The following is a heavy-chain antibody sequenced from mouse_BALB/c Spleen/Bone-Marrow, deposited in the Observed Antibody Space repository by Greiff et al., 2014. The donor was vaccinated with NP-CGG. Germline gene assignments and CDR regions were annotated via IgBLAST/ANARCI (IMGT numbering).Heavy chain of an antibody. J-gene: IGHJ3*01. CDR3: ARGGPWFAY. CDR2: ISTYYGDA. CDR1: GYTFTDYA. V-gene: IGHV1S137*01. Sequence: SGAELVRPGVSVKISCKGSGYTFTDYAMHWVKQSHAKSLEWIGVISTYYGDASYNQKFKGKATMTVDKSSSTAYMELARLTSEDSAIYYCARGGPWFAYWGQGTLVTVSA.